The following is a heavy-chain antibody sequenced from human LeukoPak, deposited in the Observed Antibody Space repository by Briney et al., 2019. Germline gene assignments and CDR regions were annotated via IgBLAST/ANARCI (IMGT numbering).Heavy chain of an antibody. D-gene: IGHD2-21*01. J-gene: IGHJ4*02. CDR3: ARWGESPNAY. CDR2: ISAYNGNT. Sequence: ASVKVSCKASGYTFINYGISWMRQAPGQGLEWMGWISAYNGNTDYARDLQGRVTMTTDTSTSTAFMELRSLSSDDTAVYYCARWGESPNAYWGQGTLITVSS. CDR1: GYTFINYG. V-gene: IGHV1-18*01.